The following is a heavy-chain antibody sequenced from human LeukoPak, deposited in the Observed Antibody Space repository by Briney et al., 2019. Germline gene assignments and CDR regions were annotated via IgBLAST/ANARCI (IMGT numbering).Heavy chain of an antibody. Sequence: SETLSLTCAVYGGSFSGYYWSWIRQPPGKGLEWIGEIDHSGSTNYNPSLKSRVTISVDTSKNQFSLKLSSVTAADTAVYYCPRLGWLYGSGSMNWFDPWGQGTLVPVST. V-gene: IGHV4-34*01. J-gene: IGHJ5*02. CDR2: IDHSGST. CDR1: GGSFSGYY. CDR3: PRLGWLYGSGSMNWFDP. D-gene: IGHD3-10*01.